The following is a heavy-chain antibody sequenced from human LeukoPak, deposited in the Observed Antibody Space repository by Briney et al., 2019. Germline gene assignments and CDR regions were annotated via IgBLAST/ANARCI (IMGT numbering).Heavy chain of an antibody. CDR3: AKEAIYYDSSGYYYLDPYFDY. V-gene: IGHV3-23*01. D-gene: IGHD3-22*01. CDR1: GFTFSSYA. Sequence: GGSLRLSCAASGFTFSSYAMSWVRQAPGKGLEWVSAISGSGGSTYYADSVKGRSTISRDNSKNTLYLQMNSLRAEDTAVYYCAKEAIYYDSSGYYYLDPYFDYWGQGTLVTVSS. J-gene: IGHJ4*02. CDR2: ISGSGGST.